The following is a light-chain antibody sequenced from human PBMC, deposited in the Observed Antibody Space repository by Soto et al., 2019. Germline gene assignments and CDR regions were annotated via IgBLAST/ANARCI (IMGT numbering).Light chain of an antibody. CDR2: GAS. J-gene: IGKJ1*01. CDR1: QTVRNNY. CDR3: QQYNSYWT. Sequence: EIVLTQSPGTLSLSPGERATLFCRASQTVRNNYLAWYQQRPGQAPRLLIYGASSRATGIPDRFSGSGSGTDFTLTISSLQPDDFATYYCQQYNSYWTFGQGTKVDI. V-gene: IGKV3-20*01.